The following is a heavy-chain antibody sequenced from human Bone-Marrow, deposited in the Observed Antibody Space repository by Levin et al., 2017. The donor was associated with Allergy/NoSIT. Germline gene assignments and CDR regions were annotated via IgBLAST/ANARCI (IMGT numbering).Heavy chain of an antibody. CDR1: GFTFSSYG. J-gene: IGHJ6*02. CDR3: AKGTFCYDILTGYTICTAISNGYYYGMDV. Sequence: QPGGSLRLSCAASGFTFSSYGMHWVRQAPGKGLEWVAVISYDGSNKYYADSVKGRFTISRDNSKNTLYLQMNSLRAEDTAVYYCAKGTFCYDILTGYTICTAISNGYYYGMDVWGQGTTVTVSS. V-gene: IGHV3-30*18. CDR2: ISYDGSNK. D-gene: IGHD3-9*01.